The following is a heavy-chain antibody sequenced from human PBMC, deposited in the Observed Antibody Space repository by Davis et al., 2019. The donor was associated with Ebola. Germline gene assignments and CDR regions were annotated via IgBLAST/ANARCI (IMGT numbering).Heavy chain of an antibody. CDR2: INSDGSST. Sequence: GESLKISCAASGFTFSSYWMHWVRQAPGKGLVWVSRINSDGSSTSYADSVKGRFTISRDNAKNTLYLQMNSLRAEDTAVYYCARGSLKQQLVLFYWGQGTLVTVSS. D-gene: IGHD6-13*01. V-gene: IGHV3-74*01. CDR1: GFTFSSYW. J-gene: IGHJ4*02. CDR3: ARGSLKQQLVLFY.